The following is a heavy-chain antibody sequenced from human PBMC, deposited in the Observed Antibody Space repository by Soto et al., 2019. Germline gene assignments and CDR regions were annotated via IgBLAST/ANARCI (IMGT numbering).Heavy chain of an antibody. CDR1: GFSLTTTGVG. V-gene: IGHV2-5*02. Sequence: QITLKESGPTLVKPTQTLTLTCTFSGFSLTTTGVGVGWIRQPPGKALVWLALIYWDDDKRYSPSLKSRLTITKDTSKNQVVLTMTNMDPVDTATYYCAHRLDWFDPWGQGTLVTVSS. CDR3: AHRLDWFDP. CDR2: IYWDDDK. J-gene: IGHJ5*02.